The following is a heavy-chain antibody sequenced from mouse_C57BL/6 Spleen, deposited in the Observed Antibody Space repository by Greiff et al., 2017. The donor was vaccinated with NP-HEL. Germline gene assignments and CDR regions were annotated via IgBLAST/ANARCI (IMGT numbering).Heavy chain of an antibody. Sequence: VQLQQSGAELVRPGASVTLSCKASGYTFTDYEMHWVKQTPVHGLEWIGAIDPETGGTAYNQKFKGKAILTADKSSSTAYMELRSLTSEDSAVYYCTRWGDGYYGGVAYWGQGTLVTVSA. CDR3: TRWGDGYYGGVAY. J-gene: IGHJ3*01. D-gene: IGHD2-3*01. CDR1: GYTFTDYE. V-gene: IGHV1-15*01. CDR2: IDPETGGT.